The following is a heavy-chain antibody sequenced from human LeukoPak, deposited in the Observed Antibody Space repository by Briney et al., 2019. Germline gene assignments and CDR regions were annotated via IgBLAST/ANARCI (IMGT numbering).Heavy chain of an antibody. CDR1: AFTFSTYS. J-gene: IGHJ4*02. V-gene: IGHV3-21*01. CDR2: ISSGTSYI. Sequence: EGSLRLSCAASAFTFSTYSMNWVRQAPGKGLEWVSSISSGTSYIYYAESVRGRFTISSDNTKNSLHLQMNSLRDEDTAVYYCARDRGGDFDYWGQGTLVTVSS. CDR3: ARDRGGDFDY. D-gene: IGHD3-10*01.